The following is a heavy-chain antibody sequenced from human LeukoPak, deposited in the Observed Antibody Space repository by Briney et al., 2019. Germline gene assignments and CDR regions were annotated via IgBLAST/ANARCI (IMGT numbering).Heavy chain of an antibody. CDR2: IRGDGSRL. J-gene: IGHJ3*02. CDR1: GFSISGFW. V-gene: IGHV3-7*01. CDR3: ARGNILTGSPFDI. Sequence: PGGSLRLSCVGSGFSISGFWMTWVRQAPGKGLEWVANIRGDGSRLYYVDSVKGRFTISRDNAKNSLYLQMNSLRAEDTAVYYCARGNILTGSPFDIWGQGTMVTVSS. D-gene: IGHD3-9*01.